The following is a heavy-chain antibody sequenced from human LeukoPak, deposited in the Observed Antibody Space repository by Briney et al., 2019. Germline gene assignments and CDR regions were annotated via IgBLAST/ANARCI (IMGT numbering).Heavy chain of an antibody. D-gene: IGHD3-10*02. CDR1: GFTFNIAW. CDR2: VSGAAGGGAA. CDR3: TTVFRAGAKGDHFDH. Sequence: GGCLRLSCAASGFTFNIAWMSWVRQAPGKGLEWGAHVSGAAGGGAAAYGAPVQGRFTLSRDDSENTLYLQMTSLKTEDTGIYYCTTVFRAGAKGDHFDHWGQGTLVTVSS. V-gene: IGHV3-15*01. J-gene: IGHJ4*02.